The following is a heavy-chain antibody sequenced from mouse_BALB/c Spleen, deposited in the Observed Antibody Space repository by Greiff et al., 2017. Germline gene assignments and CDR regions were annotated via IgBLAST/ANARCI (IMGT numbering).Heavy chain of an antibody. V-gene: IGHV2-9*02. CDR3: ASTYYRYDGAMDY. CDR1: GFSLTSYG. J-gene: IGHJ4*01. CDR2: IWAGGST. Sequence: VQLVESGPGLVAPSQSLSITCTVSGFSLTSYGVHWVRQPPGKGLEWLGVIWAGGSTNFNSALMSRLSISKDNSKSQVFLKMNSLQTDDTAMYYCASTYYRYDGAMDYWGQGTSVTVSS. D-gene: IGHD2-14*01.